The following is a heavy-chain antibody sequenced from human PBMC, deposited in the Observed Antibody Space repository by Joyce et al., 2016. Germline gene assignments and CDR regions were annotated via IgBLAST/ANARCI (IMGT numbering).Heavy chain of an antibody. CDR3: ARGPRSNWGLVWFDP. CDR1: GGSFSGYY. V-gene: IGHV4-34*01. J-gene: IGHJ5*02. CDR2: INHSGST. D-gene: IGHD7-27*01. Sequence: QVQLQQWGAGLFKPSETLSLTCAVYGGSFSGYYWSWIRQPPGKGLEWNGEINHSGSTNYNPSLKSRVTISVDTSKNQFSLKLSYVTAADTAVYYCARGPRSNWGLVWFDPWGQGTLVTVSS.